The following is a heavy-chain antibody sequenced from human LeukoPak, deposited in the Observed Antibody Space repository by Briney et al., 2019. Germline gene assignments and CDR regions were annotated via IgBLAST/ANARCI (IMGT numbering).Heavy chain of an antibody. J-gene: IGHJ3*02. V-gene: IGHV1-69*05. CDR2: IIPIFGTR. Sequence: SVKVSCKASGGTFRSYAISWVRQAPGQGLEWMGRIIPIFGTRNYAQKFQGRVTIITDESTSTAYMELSSLRSEDTAVYYYARDTRRQSSSGYYLMDAFDIWGQGTMVTVSS. CDR3: ARDTRRQSSSGYYLMDAFDI. CDR1: GGTFRSYA. D-gene: IGHD3-22*01.